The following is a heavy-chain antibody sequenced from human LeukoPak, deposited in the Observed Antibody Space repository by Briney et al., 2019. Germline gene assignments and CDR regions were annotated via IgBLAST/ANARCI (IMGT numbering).Heavy chain of an antibody. V-gene: IGHV1-2*02. CDR1: GYTFTGYY. D-gene: IGHD6-19*01. J-gene: IGHJ4*02. CDR2: IHPNTAGT. Sequence: ASVKVSCKASGYTFTGYYIHWVRQAPGQGLEWMGWIHPNTAGTNSAQKFQGRVTMTRDTSISTAYMELSSLRSDDTAVYYCARDYGVAVAGRPESTIKWGQGTLVTVSS. CDR3: ARDYGVAVAGRPESTIK.